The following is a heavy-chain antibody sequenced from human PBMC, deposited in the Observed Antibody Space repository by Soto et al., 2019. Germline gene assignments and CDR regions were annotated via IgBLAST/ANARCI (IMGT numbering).Heavy chain of an antibody. V-gene: IGHV3-23*01. CDR3: AKTRLALRAFGAFDI. CDR1: GFTFSSYA. CDR2: ISGSGGST. Sequence: EVQLLESGGGLVQPGGSLRLSCAASGFTFSSYAMSWVRQAPGKGLEWVSAISGSGGSTYYADSVKGRFNISRDTSKNTLYLQMNSLRAEDTAVYYCAKTRLALRAFGAFDIWGQGTMVTVSS. J-gene: IGHJ3*02. D-gene: IGHD3-3*02.